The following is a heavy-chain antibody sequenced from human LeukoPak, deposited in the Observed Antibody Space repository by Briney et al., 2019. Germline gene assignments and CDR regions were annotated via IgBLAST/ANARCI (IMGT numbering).Heavy chain of an antibody. V-gene: IGHV1-2*02. J-gene: IGHJ4*02. CDR2: INPNSGGT. Sequence: ASVKVSCKASRYTFTGYYMHWVRQAPGQGLEWMGWINPNSGGTDYAQKFQDRVTMTRDTSISTAYMKLSRLRSDDTAVYYCARANSLGNPLDYWGQGTLVTVSS. CDR3: ARANSLGNPLDY. D-gene: IGHD4-23*01. CDR1: RYTFTGYY.